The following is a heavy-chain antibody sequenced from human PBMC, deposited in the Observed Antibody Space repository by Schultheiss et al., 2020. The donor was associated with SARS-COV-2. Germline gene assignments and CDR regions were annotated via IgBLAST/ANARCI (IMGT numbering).Heavy chain of an antibody. J-gene: IGHJ6*03. CDR2: INHSGST. V-gene: IGHV4-34*01. Sequence: SETLSLTCAASGYSISSGYYWSWIRQPPGKGLEWIGEINHSGSTNYNPSLKSRVTISVDTSKNQFSLKLSSVTAADTAVYYCASEVCSSTRCYHYYYMGVWGKGTTVTVSS. CDR3: ASEVCSSTRCYHYYYMGV. D-gene: IGHD2-2*01. CDR1: GYSISSGYY.